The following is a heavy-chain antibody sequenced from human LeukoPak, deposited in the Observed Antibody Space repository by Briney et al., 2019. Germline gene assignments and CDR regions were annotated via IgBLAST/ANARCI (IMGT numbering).Heavy chain of an antibody. CDR1: GFTFSSYS. D-gene: IGHD2-15*01. Sequence: PGGSLRLSCAASGFTFSSYSMNWVRQAPGKGLEWVSSISSSSSYIYYADSVKGRFTISRDNAKNSLYLQMNSLRAEDTAVYHCARGYCSGGSCFFDYWGQGTLVTVSS. V-gene: IGHV3-21*01. CDR2: ISSSSSYI. CDR3: ARGYCSGGSCFFDY. J-gene: IGHJ4*02.